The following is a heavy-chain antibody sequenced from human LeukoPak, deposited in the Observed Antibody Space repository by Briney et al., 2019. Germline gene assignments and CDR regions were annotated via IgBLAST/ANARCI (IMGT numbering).Heavy chain of an antibody. CDR1: GYSFTTYW. Sequence: GESLKISCKGSGYSFTTYWLVWVRQMPGKGLEWMGIIYPGDSDARYSPSFQGQVTISADQSISTAYLQWSSLKASDTAMYYCAREARRERRGYGMDVWGQGTTVTVSS. D-gene: IGHD1-1*01. J-gene: IGHJ6*02. V-gene: IGHV5-51*01. CDR3: AREARRERRGYGMDV. CDR2: IYPGDSDA.